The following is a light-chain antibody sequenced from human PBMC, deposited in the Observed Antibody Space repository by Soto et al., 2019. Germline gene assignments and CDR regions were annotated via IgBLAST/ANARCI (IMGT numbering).Light chain of an antibody. CDR1: QSISSW. J-gene: IGKJ1*01. CDR3: QQYETFSGT. CDR2: DAS. V-gene: IGKV1-5*01. Sequence: DIQMTQSPSTLSASVGDRVTITCRASQSISSWLAWYQQKPGEAPKLLIYDASALPRGVPSRFSGSGSGTKFTLTIASLQPDDFATYYCQQYETFSGTFGPGTKVDNK.